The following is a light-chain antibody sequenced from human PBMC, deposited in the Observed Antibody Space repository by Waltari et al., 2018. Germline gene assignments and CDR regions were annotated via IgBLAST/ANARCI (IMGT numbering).Light chain of an antibody. J-gene: IGKJ1*01. CDR3: QQYDNPWT. CDR1: QDISNY. Sequence: DIQMTQSPSSLSASVGDRVTITCQASQDISNYLNWYQQKPGKAPKPLIYDASNLETGVPSRFSGSGSGTDFTFTISSLQPEDIATYYCQQYDNPWTFGQGTKVEIK. CDR2: DAS. V-gene: IGKV1-33*01.